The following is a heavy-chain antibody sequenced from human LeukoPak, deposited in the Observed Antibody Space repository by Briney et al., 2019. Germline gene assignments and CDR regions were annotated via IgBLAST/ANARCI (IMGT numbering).Heavy chain of an antibody. CDR1: GFTFSSYA. Sequence: GGSLRLSCAASGFTFSSYAMSWVRQAPGKGLEWVSAISGSGGSTYYADSVKGRFTISRDNSKNTLYLQMNSLRAEDTAVYYCAKDWVFEYSSSSGVPSMNDYWGQGTLVTVSS. J-gene: IGHJ4*02. CDR3: AKDWVFEYSSSSGVPSMNDY. V-gene: IGHV3-23*01. D-gene: IGHD6-6*01. CDR2: ISGSGGST.